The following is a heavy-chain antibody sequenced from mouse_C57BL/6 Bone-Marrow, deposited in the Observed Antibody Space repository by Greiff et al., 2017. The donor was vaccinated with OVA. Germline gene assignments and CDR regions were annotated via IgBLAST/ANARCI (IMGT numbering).Heavy chain of an antibody. Sequence: VQLQQSGPSLVRPSQTLSLTCTVTGFSINSDCYWIWIRQFPGNKLEYIGYTFYSGITYYNPSLESRTYLTRDTSKNQFSLKLSSVTTEDTATYYCARARYSAGYDGDPWVDYWGQGTSVTVSS. CDR1: GFSINSDCY. J-gene: IGHJ4*01. V-gene: IGHV3-3*01. CDR3: ARARYSAGYDGDPWVDY. CDR2: TFYSGIT. D-gene: IGHD2-2*01.